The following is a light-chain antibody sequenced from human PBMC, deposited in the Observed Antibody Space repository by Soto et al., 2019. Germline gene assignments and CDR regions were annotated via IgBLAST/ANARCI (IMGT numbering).Light chain of an antibody. CDR1: QSVSSNY. CDR2: AAS. CDR3: QQGNTWPWT. J-gene: IGKJ1*01. Sequence: ESVLTQSPGTLSLSPGERATLSCRASQSVSSNYLTWYQHKPGQAPRLLIYAASDRATGIPGRFSGSGSGTDFTLIISSLEPEDFAFYYCQQGNTWPWTFGQGTKVDIK. V-gene: IGKV3D-20*02.